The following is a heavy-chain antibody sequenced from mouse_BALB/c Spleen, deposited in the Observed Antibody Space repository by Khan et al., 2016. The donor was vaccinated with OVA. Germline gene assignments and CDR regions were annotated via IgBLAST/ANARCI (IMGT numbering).Heavy chain of an antibody. CDR1: GYSITSDYA. CDR2: ISYSGNT. CDR3: ARIYGGDFDY. V-gene: IGHV3-2*02. Sequence: QLEESGPGLVKPSQSLSLTCTVTGYSITSDYAWNWIRQFPGNKLEWMGYISYSGNTKYNPPLKSRISITRDTSENQFFLQLNSVTIEDTATYYCARIYGGDFDYWGQGTTLTVSS. D-gene: IGHD1-1*01. J-gene: IGHJ2*01.